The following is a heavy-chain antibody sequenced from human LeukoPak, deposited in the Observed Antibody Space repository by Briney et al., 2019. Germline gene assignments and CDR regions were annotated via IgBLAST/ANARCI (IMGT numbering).Heavy chain of an antibody. Sequence: ASLKVSCKASGYTFTGSYMHWVRQAPGQGPEWMGRINPNSGGTNYAQKFQGRVTMTRDTSISTAYMELSRLRSDDTAVYYCARSDHYYYYMDVWGKGTTVTVSS. CDR2: INPNSGGT. CDR1: GYTFTGSY. J-gene: IGHJ6*03. CDR3: ARSDHYYYYMDV. V-gene: IGHV1-2*06.